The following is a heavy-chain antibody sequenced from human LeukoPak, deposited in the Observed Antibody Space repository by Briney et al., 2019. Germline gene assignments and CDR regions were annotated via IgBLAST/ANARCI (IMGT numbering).Heavy chain of an antibody. J-gene: IGHJ4*02. V-gene: IGHV3-21*01. D-gene: IGHD3-16*02. CDR2: ISSSSSYI. Sequence: GGSLRLSCAASGFTFSSYSMNWVRQAPGKGLEWVSSISSSSSYIYYADSVKGRFTISRDNAKNSPYLQMSSLRAEDTAVYYCAREHDYVWGSYRHPYYFDYWGQGTLVTVSS. CDR3: AREHDYVWGSYRHPYYFDY. CDR1: GFTFSSYS.